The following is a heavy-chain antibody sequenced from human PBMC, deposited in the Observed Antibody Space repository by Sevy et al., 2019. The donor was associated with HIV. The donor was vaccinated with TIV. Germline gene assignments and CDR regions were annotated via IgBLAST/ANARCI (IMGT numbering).Heavy chain of an antibody. V-gene: IGHV3-23*01. Sequence: GESLKISCAASGFTFTSYAMSWVRQAPGKGLEWVSAISGSARSTYDADSVKGRFTISRDNSKNTLYLLINSLRAEDTAIYYCAKDGHYYDSSGDYLNYFDYWGQGTLVTVSS. J-gene: IGHJ4*02. D-gene: IGHD3-22*01. CDR3: AKDGHYYDSSGDYLNYFDY. CDR1: GFTFTSYA. CDR2: ISGSARST.